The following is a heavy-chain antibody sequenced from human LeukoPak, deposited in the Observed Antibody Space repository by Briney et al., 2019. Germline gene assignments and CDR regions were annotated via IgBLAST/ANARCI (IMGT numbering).Heavy chain of an antibody. CDR2: IYTSGST. CDR1: GGSISSGSYY. D-gene: IGHD2-2*02. V-gene: IGHV4-61*02. Sequence: PSQTLSLTCTVSGGSISSGSYYWSWIRQPAGKGLERIGRIYTSGSTNYNPSLKSRVTISVDTSKNQFSLKLSSVTAADTAVYYCARNYGGYCSSTSCYTGAFDIWGQGTMVTVSS. CDR3: ARNYGGYCSSTSCYTGAFDI. J-gene: IGHJ3*02.